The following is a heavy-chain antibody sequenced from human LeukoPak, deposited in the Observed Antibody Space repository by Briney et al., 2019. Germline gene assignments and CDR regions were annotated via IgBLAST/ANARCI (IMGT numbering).Heavy chain of an antibody. CDR1: GGSISSYY. CDR2: IYYSGST. CDR3: AREVLRFLEWSPSAFDI. J-gene: IGHJ3*02. V-gene: IGHV4-59*12. Sequence: SETLSLTCTVSGGSISSYYWSWIRQPPGKGLEWIGYIYYSGSTNYNPSLKSRVTISVDTSKNQFSLKLSSVTAADTAVYYCAREVLRFLEWSPSAFDIWGQGTMVTVSS. D-gene: IGHD3-3*01.